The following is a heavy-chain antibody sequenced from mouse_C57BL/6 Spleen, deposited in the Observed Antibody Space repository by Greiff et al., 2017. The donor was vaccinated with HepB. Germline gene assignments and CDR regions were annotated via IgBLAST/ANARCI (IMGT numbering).Heavy chain of an antibody. CDR1: GYAFTNYL. Sequence: QVQLQQSGAELVRPGTSVKVSCKASGYAFTNYLIEWVKQRPGQGLEWIGVINPGSGGTNYNEKFKGKATLTADKSSSSAYMQLSSLTSEDSAVYICTRGGVITKVVEGTWFDYWGQGTLVTVSA. D-gene: IGHD1-3*01. CDR3: TRGGVITKVVEGTWFDY. J-gene: IGHJ3*01. CDR2: INPGSGGT. V-gene: IGHV1-54*01.